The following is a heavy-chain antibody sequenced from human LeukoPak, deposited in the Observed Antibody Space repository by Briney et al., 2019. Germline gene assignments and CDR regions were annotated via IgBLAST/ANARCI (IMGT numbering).Heavy chain of an antibody. CDR1: GGSISSGSYY. CDR2: IYTSGST. Sequence: SETLSLTSSVSGGSISSGSYYWSWIRQPAVKGLEWIGLIYTSGSTNYNPSLKSRVTISLHTSKNKFSLKLSSVSAADTAVYYCARGYYYGSGSLYYFDYWGQGTLVTVSS. J-gene: IGHJ4*02. V-gene: IGHV4-61*02. CDR3: ARGYYYGSGSLYYFDY. D-gene: IGHD3-10*01.